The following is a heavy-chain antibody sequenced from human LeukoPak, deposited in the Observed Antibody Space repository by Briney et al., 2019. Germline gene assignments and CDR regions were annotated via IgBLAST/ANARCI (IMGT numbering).Heavy chain of an antibody. J-gene: IGHJ3*02. V-gene: IGHV3-48*03. D-gene: IGHD2-15*01. Sequence: GGSLRLSCAASGFTPSTYEMTWVRQAPGKGLEWISFITSSGSPTFYADSVKGRFTIFRDTAKNSLFLQMNNLRGEDTAVYYCARDISSSTRAFDIWGQGTMVTVS. CDR3: ARDISSSTRAFDI. CDR1: GFTPSTYE. CDR2: ITSSGSPT.